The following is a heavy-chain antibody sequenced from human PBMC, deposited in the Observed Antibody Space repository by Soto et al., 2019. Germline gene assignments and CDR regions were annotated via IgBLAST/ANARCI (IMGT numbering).Heavy chain of an antibody. CDR3: ARGDDILTGYYNTPYDY. J-gene: IGHJ4*02. CDR2: ISSNGGST. V-gene: IGHV3-64*01. D-gene: IGHD3-9*01. CDR1: GFTFSSYA. Sequence: EVQLVESGGGLVQPGGSLRLSCAASGFTFSSYAMHWVRQAPGKGLEYVSAISSNGGSTYYANSVKGRFTISRDNSKNTLYLQIGSLRAEDMAVYYCARGDDILTGYYNTPYDYWGQGTLVTVSS.